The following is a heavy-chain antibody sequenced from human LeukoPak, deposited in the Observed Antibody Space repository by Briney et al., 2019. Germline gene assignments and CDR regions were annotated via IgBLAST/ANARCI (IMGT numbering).Heavy chain of an antibody. V-gene: IGHV4-59*01. D-gene: IGHD6-19*01. Sequence: PSETLSLTCTVSGGSISSYYWSWIRQPPGKGLEWIGYIYYSGSTNYNPSLKSRVTISVDTSKNQFSLKLSSVTAADTAVYYCARRPSGLGHFDYWGQGTLVTVSS. CDR3: ARRPSGLGHFDY. J-gene: IGHJ4*02. CDR2: IYYSGST. CDR1: GGSISSYY.